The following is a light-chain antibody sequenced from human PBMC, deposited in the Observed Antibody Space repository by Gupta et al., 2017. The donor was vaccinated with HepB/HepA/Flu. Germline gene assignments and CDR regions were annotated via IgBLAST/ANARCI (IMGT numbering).Light chain of an antibody. CDR1: DNDIGYYNY. CDR3: CSDAGSYTYV. Sequence: SALTQPRPVSGSPGQSVTISCTGTDNDIGYYNYVSWYQHHPGKAPKLMISDVTDRPAGVPDRFSGSKSGNTASLTISGLQADDEADYYCCSDAGSYTYVFGTGTKVTVL. CDR2: DVT. J-gene: IGLJ1*01. V-gene: IGLV2-11*01.